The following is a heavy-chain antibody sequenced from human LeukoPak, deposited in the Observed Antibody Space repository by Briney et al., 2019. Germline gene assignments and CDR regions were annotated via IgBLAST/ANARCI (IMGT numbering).Heavy chain of an antibody. CDR3: ARGKMEYYYDSSGYLDY. J-gene: IGHJ4*02. V-gene: IGHV1-69*05. CDR2: IIPIFGTA. Sequence: SVKVSCKASGGTFSSYAISWVRQAPGQGLEWMGGIIPIFGTANYAQKFQGRVTITTDESTSTAYMELSSLRSEDTAVYYCARGKMEYYYDSSGYLDYWGQGTLVTVSS. D-gene: IGHD3-22*01. CDR1: GGTFSSYA.